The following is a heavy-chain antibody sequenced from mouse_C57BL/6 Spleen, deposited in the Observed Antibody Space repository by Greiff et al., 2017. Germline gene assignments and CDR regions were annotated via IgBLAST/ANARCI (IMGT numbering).Heavy chain of an antibody. V-gene: IGHV1-74*01. CDR3: AIGGTAQATY. J-gene: IGHJ2*01. CDR2: IHPSDSDT. CDR1: GYTFTSYW. Sequence: VQLQQPGAELVKPGASVKVSCKASGYTFTSYWMHWVKQRPGQGLEWIGRIHPSDSDTNYNQKFKGKATLTVDKSPSTAYMQVSSLTSEDSAVYYCAIGGTAQATYWGQGTTLTVSS. D-gene: IGHD3-2*02.